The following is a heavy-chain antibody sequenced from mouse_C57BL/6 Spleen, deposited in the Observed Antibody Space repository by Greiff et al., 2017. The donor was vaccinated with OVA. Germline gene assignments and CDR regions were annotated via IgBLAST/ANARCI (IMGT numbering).Heavy chain of an antibody. CDR1: GYTFTDYN. D-gene: IGHD2-4*01. CDR2: INPNNGGT. Sequence: EVQLQESGPELVKPGASVKMSCKASGYTFTDYNMHWVKQSHGKSLEWIGYINPNNGGTSYNQKFKGKATLTVNKSSSTAYMELRSLTSEDSAVYYCARPYDYDDPHFDYWGQGTTLTVSS. J-gene: IGHJ2*01. CDR3: ARPYDYDDPHFDY. V-gene: IGHV1-22*01.